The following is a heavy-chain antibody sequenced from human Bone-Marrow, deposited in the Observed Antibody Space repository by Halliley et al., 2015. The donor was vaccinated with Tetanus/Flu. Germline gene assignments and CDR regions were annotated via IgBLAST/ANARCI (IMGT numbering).Heavy chain of an antibody. J-gene: IGHJ4*02. D-gene: IGHD3-10*01. V-gene: IGHV4-59*01. CDR3: ARTFGESDFFDY. Sequence: LEWIGYIYNSGSTNYNPSLRSRVTMSIDTSKNQFPLNLNSVTTADTAVYYCARTFGESDFFDYWGQGMLVTVSS. CDR2: IYNSGST.